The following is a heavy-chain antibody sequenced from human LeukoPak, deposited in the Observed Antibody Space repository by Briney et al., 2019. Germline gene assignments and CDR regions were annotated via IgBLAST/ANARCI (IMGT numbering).Heavy chain of an antibody. Sequence: GASVKVSCKVSGYTLTELSMHWVRQAPGKGLEWMGGFDPEDGETIYAQKFQGRVTMTEDTSTDTAYMELNSLRSDDPAVHYCATFANGYFYHWGQGTLVTVSS. D-gene: IGHD2-8*01. CDR1: GYTLTELS. J-gene: IGHJ5*02. V-gene: IGHV1-24*01. CDR2: FDPEDGET. CDR3: ATFANGYFYH.